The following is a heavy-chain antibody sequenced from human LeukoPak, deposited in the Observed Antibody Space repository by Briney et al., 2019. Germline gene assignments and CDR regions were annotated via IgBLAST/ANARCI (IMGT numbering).Heavy chain of an antibody. D-gene: IGHD6-6*01. CDR2: IYYSGST. Sequence: SETLSLTCTVSGDSIRRYYWNWVRQPPGKGLEWIGYIYYSGSTNYNPSLKRRVTISVDTSKNQFSLKLSSVTAADTAVYYCARWVAARARYYFDYWGQGTLVTVSS. CDR3: ARWVAARARYYFDY. CDR1: GDSIRRYY. J-gene: IGHJ4*02. V-gene: IGHV4-59*01.